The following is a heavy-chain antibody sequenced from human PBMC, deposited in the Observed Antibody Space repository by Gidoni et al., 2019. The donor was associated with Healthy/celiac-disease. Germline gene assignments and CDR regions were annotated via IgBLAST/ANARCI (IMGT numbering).Heavy chain of an antibody. J-gene: IGHJ3*02. CDR1: GFTFSSYA. CDR3: ARDDGSADGDAFDI. D-gene: IGHD3-22*01. CDR2: ISYDGSNK. V-gene: IGHV3-30-3*01. Sequence: QVQLVESGGGVVQPGRSLRRPCAASGFTFSSYAMHWVRQAPGKGLEWVAVISYDGSNKYYADSVKGRFTISRDNSKNTLYLQMNSLRAEDTAVYYCARDDGSADGDAFDIWGQGTMVTVSS.